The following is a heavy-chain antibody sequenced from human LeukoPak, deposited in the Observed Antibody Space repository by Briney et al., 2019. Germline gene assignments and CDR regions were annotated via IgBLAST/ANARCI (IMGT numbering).Heavy chain of an antibody. CDR1: GYTFIIYG. CDR2: ITSYNGNT. Sequence: ASVKVSCKASGYTFIIYGISWVRQAPGQGLEWMGWITSYNGNTNYAQKLQGRVTMTTGTSTSTAYMELRSLRSDDTAVYYCARGTVDTAMVGTFDYWGQGTLVTVSS. J-gene: IGHJ4*02. CDR3: ARGTVDTAMVGTFDY. D-gene: IGHD5-18*01. V-gene: IGHV1-18*01.